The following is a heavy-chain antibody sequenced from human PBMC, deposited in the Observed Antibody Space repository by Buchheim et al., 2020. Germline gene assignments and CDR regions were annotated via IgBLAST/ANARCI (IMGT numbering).Heavy chain of an antibody. J-gene: IGHJ4*02. D-gene: IGHD6-13*01. CDR3: ARRSTSGNFDY. V-gene: IGHV4-31*03. Sequence: QVQLQESGPGLVKPSQTLSLTCTVSGDSISSGDYCYTWVRQHPGKGLEWIGYLYYSGNTYYNPSLKSRVTISVDTSKNQFSLKLSSVTAADTAVYYCARRSTSGNFDYWGQGTL. CDR1: GDSISSGDYC. CDR2: LYYSGNT.